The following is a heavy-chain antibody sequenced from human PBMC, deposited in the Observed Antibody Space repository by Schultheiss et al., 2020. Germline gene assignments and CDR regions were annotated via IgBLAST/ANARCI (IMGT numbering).Heavy chain of an antibody. CDR1: GYSISSGYH. J-gene: IGHJ4*02. V-gene: IGHV4-38-2*01. Sequence: SETLSLTCAVSGYSISSGYHWGWIRQPPGKGLEWIANIYRSGSTYYNPSLRSRVTVSVDTSKNQFSLKLSSVTAADTAVYYCARHHPYSSSWPYYFDYWGQGTLVTVSS. CDR3: ARHHPYSSSWPYYFDY. CDR2: IYRSGST. D-gene: IGHD6-13*01.